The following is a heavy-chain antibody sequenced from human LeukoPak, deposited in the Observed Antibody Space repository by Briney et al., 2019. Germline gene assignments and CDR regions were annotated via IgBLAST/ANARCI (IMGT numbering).Heavy chain of an antibody. V-gene: IGHV4-59*01. Sequence: SETLSLICTVSGGFISSYYWSWLRQPPGKGLEYIGYTHYSGATNYNPSLKSRVTISLDTSGNQFSLKLSSVTAADTAVYYCASGYCGGACQLGGVDMWGQGTMVTVSS. CDR3: ASGYCGGACQLGGVDM. J-gene: IGHJ3*02. CDR2: THYSGAT. CDR1: GGFISSYY. D-gene: IGHD2-21*02.